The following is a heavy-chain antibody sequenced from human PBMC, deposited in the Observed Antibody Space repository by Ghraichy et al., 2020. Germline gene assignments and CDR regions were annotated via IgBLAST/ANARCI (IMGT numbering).Heavy chain of an antibody. CDR1: GYPFTGYY. V-gene: IGHV1-2*06. D-gene: IGHD2-21*01. Sequence: ASVKVSCKASGYPFTGYYMHWVRQAPGQGLEWMGRINPNSGGTNYALKFQGRVTMTRDTSISTAYMELSRLRSDDTAVYYCARARVAYCGGDCYLDAFDIWGQGAMVTVSS. J-gene: IGHJ3*02. CDR3: ARARVAYCGGDCYLDAFDI. CDR2: INPNSGGT.